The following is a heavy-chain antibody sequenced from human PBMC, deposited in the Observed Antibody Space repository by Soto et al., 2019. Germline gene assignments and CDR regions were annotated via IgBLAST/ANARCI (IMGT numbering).Heavy chain of an antibody. V-gene: IGHV3-30-3*01. CDR1: GFTFSSYA. D-gene: IGHD6-13*01. CDR2: ISYDGSNK. CDR3: TPPASGAAADPFDY. Sequence: VGSLRLSCAASGFTFSSYAMHWVRQAPGKGLEWVAVISYDGSNKYYADSVKGRFTISRDNSKNTLYLQMNSLRAEDTAVYYCTPPASGAAADPFDYWGQGTRVTV. J-gene: IGHJ4*02.